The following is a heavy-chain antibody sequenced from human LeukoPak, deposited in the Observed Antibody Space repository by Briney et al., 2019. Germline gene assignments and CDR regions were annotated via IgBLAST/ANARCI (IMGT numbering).Heavy chain of an antibody. V-gene: IGHV4-39*01. CDR3: ARHNYDFWSGRYNWFDP. CDR1: GGSISSSSYY. Sequence: SETLSLTCTVSGGSISSSSYYWGWIRQPPGKGLEWIGSIYYSGSTYYNPSLKSLVTISVDTSKNHFSLKLSSVTAADTAVYYCARHNYDFWSGRYNWFDPWGQGTLVTVSS. J-gene: IGHJ5*02. CDR2: IYYSGST. D-gene: IGHD3-3*01.